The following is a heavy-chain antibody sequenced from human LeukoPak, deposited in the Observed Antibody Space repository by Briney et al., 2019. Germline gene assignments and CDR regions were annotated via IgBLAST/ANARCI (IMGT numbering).Heavy chain of an antibody. Sequence: SETLSLTCTVSGGSISSYYWSWIRQPPGKGLEWIGYIYYSGSTNYNPSLKSRVTISVGTSKNQFSLKLSSVTAADTAVYYCARYVGVVTRTYYFDYWGQGTLVTVSS. V-gene: IGHV4-59*01. D-gene: IGHD3-3*01. CDR2: IYYSGST. CDR3: ARYVGVVTRTYYFDY. CDR1: GGSISSYY. J-gene: IGHJ4*02.